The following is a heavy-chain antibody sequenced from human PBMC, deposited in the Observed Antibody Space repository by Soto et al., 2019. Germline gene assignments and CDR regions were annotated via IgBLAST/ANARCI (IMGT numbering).Heavy chain of an antibody. CDR1: GFTFDDYA. CDR2: ISWNSGSI. Sequence: GGSLRLSCAASGFTFDDYAMHWVRQAPGKGLEWVSGISWNSGSIGYADSVKGRFTISRDNAKNSLYLQMNSLRAEDTALYYCAKDRTGDRALDYWGQGTLVTVSS. V-gene: IGHV3-9*01. D-gene: IGHD7-27*01. CDR3: AKDRTGDRALDY. J-gene: IGHJ4*02.